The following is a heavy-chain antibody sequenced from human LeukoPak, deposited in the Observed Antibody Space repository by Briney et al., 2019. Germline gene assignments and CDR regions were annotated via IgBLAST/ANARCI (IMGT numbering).Heavy chain of an antibody. D-gene: IGHD3-3*01. Sequence: GGSLRLSCAASGFTFSSYWMSWVRQAPGKGLEWVANIKQDGSEKYYVDSVKGRFTISRDNAKNSLYLQMNSLRAEDTAVHYCARDRNQDYDFWSGYYTGVVDYWGQGTLVTVSS. V-gene: IGHV3-7*01. CDR3: ARDRNQDYDFWSGYYTGVVDY. CDR2: IKQDGSEK. CDR1: GFTFSSYW. J-gene: IGHJ4*02.